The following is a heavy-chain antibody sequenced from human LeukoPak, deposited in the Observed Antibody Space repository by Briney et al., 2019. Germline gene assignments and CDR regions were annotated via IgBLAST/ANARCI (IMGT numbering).Heavy chain of an antibody. J-gene: IGHJ4*02. CDR3: ARDLGHCSGGICYPTIDY. Sequence: GSLRLSCAASGFTFSGYSMNWVRQAPGKGLEWVSSISSSSSYIYYADSVKGRFTISRDNAKNSLYLQMNSLRAEDTAVYYCARDLGHCSGGICYPTIDYWGQGTLVTVSS. CDR1: GFTFSGYS. CDR2: ISSSSSYI. D-gene: IGHD2-15*01. V-gene: IGHV3-21*01.